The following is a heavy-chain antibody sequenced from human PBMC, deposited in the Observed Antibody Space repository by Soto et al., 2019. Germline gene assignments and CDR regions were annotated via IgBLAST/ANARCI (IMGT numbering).Heavy chain of an antibody. V-gene: IGHV3-23*01. CDR1: GFTFSSYS. CDR3: AKKVNYGSGSQFFDY. Sequence: LRLSCAASGFTFSSYSMSWVRQAPGKGLEWVSGFRSGGDDDTTYYADSVRGRFTISRDNSKNTLFLQMNSLRAEDTAIYYCAKKVNYGSGSQFFDYWGQGTLVTVSS. CDR2: FRSGGDDDTT. J-gene: IGHJ4*02. D-gene: IGHD3-10*01.